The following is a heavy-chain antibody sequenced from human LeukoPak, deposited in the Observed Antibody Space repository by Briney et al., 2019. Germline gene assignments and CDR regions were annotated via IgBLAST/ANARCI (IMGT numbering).Heavy chain of an antibody. D-gene: IGHD3-3*01. CDR3: ARHVGFFDAFDI. CDR2: VFYSGTT. J-gene: IGHJ3*02. Sequence: KPSETLSLTCTVSGGSISSHYWTWIRQSPGKRLEWIGYVFYSGTTSYSPSLNSRVTISIDTSKNQFSLKLSSVTAADTAVYFCARHVGFFDAFDIWGQGTMVTVSS. CDR1: GGSISSHY. V-gene: IGHV4-59*08.